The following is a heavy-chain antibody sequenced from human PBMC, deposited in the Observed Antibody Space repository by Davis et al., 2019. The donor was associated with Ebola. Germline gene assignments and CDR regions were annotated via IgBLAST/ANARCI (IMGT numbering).Heavy chain of an antibody. J-gene: IGHJ4*02. D-gene: IGHD6-19*01. Sequence: GESLKISCKGSGYSFTSYWIGWVRQMPGKGLEWMGIIYTGDSDTRYSPSFRGQVTISADKSMKTAFLQWSSLKASDTAMYYCARHNAVGGAGTGGGENDYWGQGTLVTVSS. V-gene: IGHV5-51*01. CDR3: ARHNAVGGAGTGGGENDY. CDR2: IYTGDSDT. CDR1: GYSFTSYW.